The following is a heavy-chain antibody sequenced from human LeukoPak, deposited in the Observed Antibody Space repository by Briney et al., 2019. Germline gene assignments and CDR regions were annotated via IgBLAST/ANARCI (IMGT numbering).Heavy chain of an antibody. CDR3: ARAGGAAAVNFDY. Sequence: SGTLSLTCAVSGYPISSGHWWSWVRQPPGKGLEWIGEIHHGGSTNYNPSLKSRVTISVDKSKNQFSLKLDSVTAADTAVYYCARAGGAAAVNFDYWGQGTLVTVSS. V-gene: IGHV4-4*02. D-gene: IGHD6-13*01. J-gene: IGHJ4*02. CDR2: IHHGGST. CDR1: GYPISSGHW.